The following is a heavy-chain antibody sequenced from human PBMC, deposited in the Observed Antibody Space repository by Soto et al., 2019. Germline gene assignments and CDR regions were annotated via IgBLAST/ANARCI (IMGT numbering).Heavy chain of an antibody. CDR2: IKQDGGEK. Sequence: GGSLRLACAVSGFTFSSYWMSWVRQAPGKGLEWVANIKQDGGEKNYVDSVKGRFTIASDNAKNSVYLQMNSLRVEDTAVYYCARGTGIQAAFDIWGQRTMVTVSS. CDR1: GFTFSSYW. CDR3: ARGTGIQAAFDI. J-gene: IGHJ3*02. V-gene: IGHV3-7*03.